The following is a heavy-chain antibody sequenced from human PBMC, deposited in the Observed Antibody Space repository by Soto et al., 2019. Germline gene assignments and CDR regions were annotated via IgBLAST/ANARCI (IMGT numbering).Heavy chain of an antibody. CDR2: ISSGSSYI. CDR3: ARDILSGGAYPDS. CDR1: GFTFSTYT. Sequence: GGSLRLYCAASGFTFSTYTMNWVRHAPGKGLEWISSISSGSSYIYYAGSVKGRFTISRDNAKNSLFLQMNSLRADDTAVYYCARDILSGGAYPDSWGQGTKVTVSS. D-gene: IGHD3-10*01. V-gene: IGHV3-21*01. J-gene: IGHJ5*01.